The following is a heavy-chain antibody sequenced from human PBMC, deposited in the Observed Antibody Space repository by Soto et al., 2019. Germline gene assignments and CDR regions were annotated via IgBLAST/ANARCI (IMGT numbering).Heavy chain of an antibody. V-gene: IGHV3-53*01. Sequence: GGSLRLSCAASGFTVSSNYMSWVRQAPGKGLEWVSVIYSGGSTYYADSVKGRFTISRDNSKNTLYLQMTSLRAEDTAVYYWARDLYGYLLDFCGQGTLVTFTS. CDR3: ARDLYGYLLDF. CDR2: IYSGGST. D-gene: IGHD2-15*01. CDR1: GFTVSSNY. J-gene: IGHJ1*01.